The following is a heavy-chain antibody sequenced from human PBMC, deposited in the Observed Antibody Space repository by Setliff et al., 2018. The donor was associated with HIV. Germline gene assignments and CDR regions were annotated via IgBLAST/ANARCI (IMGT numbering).Heavy chain of an antibody. CDR3: ARSPRIGVAGEFEY. D-gene: IGHD6-19*01. CDR2: IYTSGSV. V-gene: IGHV4-4*09. CDR1: GGSISSYY. J-gene: IGHJ4*02. Sequence: SETLSLTCTVSGGSISSYYWSWIRQPPGKGLEWIGYIYTSGSVNYNPSLSSRVTISVDTSRNQFSLKLNSVTAADTAVYYCARSPRIGVAGEFEYWGQGTLVTVSS.